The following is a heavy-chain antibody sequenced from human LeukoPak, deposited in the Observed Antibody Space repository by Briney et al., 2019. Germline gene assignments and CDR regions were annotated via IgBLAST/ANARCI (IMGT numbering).Heavy chain of an antibody. CDR3: ARGRIMITFGGVFFDY. D-gene: IGHD3-16*01. Sequence: SDTLSLTCTVSGGSISSGGYYWSWIRQHPGKGLEWIGYIYYSGSTYYNPSLKSRVTISVDTSKNQFSLKLSSVTAADTAVYYCARGRIMITFGGVFFDYWGQGTLVTVSS. CDR1: GGSISSGGYY. J-gene: IGHJ4*02. CDR2: IYYSGST. V-gene: IGHV4-31*03.